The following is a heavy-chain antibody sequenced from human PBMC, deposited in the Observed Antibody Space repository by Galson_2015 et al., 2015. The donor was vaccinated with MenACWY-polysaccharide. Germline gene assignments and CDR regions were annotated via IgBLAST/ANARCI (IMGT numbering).Heavy chain of an antibody. Sequence: LRLSCAASGFTFDNYAMSWIRQAPGKGLECVSTISGNGGNTYYAESVKGRFTISRDSSKDTLYLHLDSLRGDDTAVYYCAKVRGYYGSGSLYYFDYWGQGTLVTVSS. V-gene: IGHV3-23*01. CDR1: GFTFDNYA. CDR2: ISGNGGNT. J-gene: IGHJ4*02. D-gene: IGHD3-10*01. CDR3: AKVRGYYGSGSLYYFDY.